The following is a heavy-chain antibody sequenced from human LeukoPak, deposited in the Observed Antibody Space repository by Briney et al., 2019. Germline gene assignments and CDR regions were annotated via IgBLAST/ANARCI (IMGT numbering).Heavy chain of an antibody. V-gene: IGHV4-30-2*01. CDR3: AREAMVRGVIGY. J-gene: IGHJ4*02. CDR2: MYHSGST. Sequence: SETLSLTCAVSDDSISSGSYSWSWIRQPPGKGLEWIGYMYHSGSTYYNPSLKSRVTISVDTSKNQFSLKLSSVTAADTAVYYCAREAMVRGVIGYWGQGTLVTVSS. D-gene: IGHD3-10*01. CDR1: DDSISSGSYS.